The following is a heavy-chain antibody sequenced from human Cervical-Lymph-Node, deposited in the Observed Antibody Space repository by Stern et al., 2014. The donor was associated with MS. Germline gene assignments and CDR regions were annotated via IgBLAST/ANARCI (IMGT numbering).Heavy chain of an antibody. CDR1: GGPFSNYA. CDR2: IFPIFGTA. D-gene: IGHD3-22*01. CDR3: ARDSSGVNAFDI. V-gene: IGHV1-69*01. Sequence: VQLVQSGAEVKKPGSSGKVSCKASGGPFSNYAINWVRQAPGQGLECMGGIFPIFGTANYAQRFQDRVTITADASTRTAYMELRSLRPEDTAIYYCARDSSGVNAFDIWGQGTMVTVSS. J-gene: IGHJ3*02.